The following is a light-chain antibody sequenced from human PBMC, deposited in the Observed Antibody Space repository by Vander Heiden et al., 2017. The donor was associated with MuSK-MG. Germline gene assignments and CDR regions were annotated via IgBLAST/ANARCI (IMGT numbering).Light chain of an antibody. J-gene: IGKJ5*01. CDR3: QQYGSSPPIT. CDR2: GAS. CDR1: QSVSSSY. Sequence: EIVLTQSPGTLSLSPGERATLSCRASQSVSSSYFAWYQQKPGQAPRLLIYGASSRATGIPDRFGGSGSGTDFTLTISRLEPEDFAVYYCQQYGSSPPITFGQGTRLEIK. V-gene: IGKV3-20*01.